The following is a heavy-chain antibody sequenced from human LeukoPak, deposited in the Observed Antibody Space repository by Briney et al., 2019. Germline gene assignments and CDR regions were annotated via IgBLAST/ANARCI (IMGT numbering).Heavy chain of an antibody. V-gene: IGHV4-4*07. CDR1: GGSINNYY. J-gene: IGHJ4*02. D-gene: IGHD4-17*01. CDR3: AREALYGTIPFDS. CDR2: VYTSGST. Sequence: KPSETLSLTCTVSGGSINNYYWSWIRKPAGKGLDWIGRVYTSGSTRYNPSLKSRVTMSIDTSKNQFSLKLSSVTAADTAVYYCAREALYGTIPFDSWGQGTLVTVSS.